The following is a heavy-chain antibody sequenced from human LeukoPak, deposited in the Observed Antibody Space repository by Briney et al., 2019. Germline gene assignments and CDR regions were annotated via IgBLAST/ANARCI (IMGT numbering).Heavy chain of an antibody. CDR2: IIPIFGTA. CDR1: GGTFSSYA. CDR3: ARVMCSSTSCYHAN. D-gene: IGHD2-2*01. V-gene: IGHV1-69*13. Sequence: SVKVSCKASGGTFSSYAISLVRQAPGQGLEWMGGIIPIFGTANYAQKFQGRVTITADESTSTAYMELSSLRSEDTDVYYCARVMCSSTSCYHANWGQGTLVTVSS. J-gene: IGHJ4*02.